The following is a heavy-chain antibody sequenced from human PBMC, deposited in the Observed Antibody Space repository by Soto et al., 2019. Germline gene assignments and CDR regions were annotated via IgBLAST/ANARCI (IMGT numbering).Heavy chain of an antibody. CDR1: GGSISSSNW. CDR2: IYHSGST. CDR3: AREWSRSDGLPGEYYYYGMDV. D-gene: IGHD3-16*01. J-gene: IGHJ6*02. Sequence: SETLSLTCAVSGGSISSSNWWSWVRQPPGKGLEWIGEIYHSGSTNYNPSLKSRVTISVDKSKNQFSLKLSSVTAADTAVYYCAREWSRSDGLPGEYYYYGMDVWGQGTTVTVSS. V-gene: IGHV4-4*02.